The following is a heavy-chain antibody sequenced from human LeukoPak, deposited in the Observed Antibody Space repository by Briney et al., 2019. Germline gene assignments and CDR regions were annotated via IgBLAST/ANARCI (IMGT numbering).Heavy chain of an antibody. CDR3: AQGIAVAGRLVYAFDI. J-gene: IGHJ3*02. CDR2: TYYRSKWYN. CDR1: GDSVSSNSAA. D-gene: IGHD6-19*01. Sequence: SQTLSLTCALSGDSVSSNSAAWNWIRQSPSRGLEWLGRTYYRSKWYNDYAVSVKSRITINPDTSKNQFSLQLNSVTPEDTAVYYCAQGIAVAGRLVYAFDIWGQGTMVTVSS. V-gene: IGHV6-1*01.